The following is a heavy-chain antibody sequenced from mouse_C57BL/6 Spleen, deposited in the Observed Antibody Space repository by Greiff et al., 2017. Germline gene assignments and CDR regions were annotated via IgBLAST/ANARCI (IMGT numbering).Heavy chain of an antibody. J-gene: IGHJ2*01. CDR2: INPNNGGT. V-gene: IGHV1-26*01. D-gene: IGHD1-1*01. CDR1: GYTFTDYY. Sequence: VQLKQSGPELVKPGASVKISCKASGYTFTDYYMNWVKQSHGKSLEWIGDINPNNGGTSYNQKFKGKATLTVDKSSSTAYMELRSLTSEDSAVYYCARDYGSSYVRYFDYWGQGTTLTVSS. CDR3: ARDYGSSYVRYFDY.